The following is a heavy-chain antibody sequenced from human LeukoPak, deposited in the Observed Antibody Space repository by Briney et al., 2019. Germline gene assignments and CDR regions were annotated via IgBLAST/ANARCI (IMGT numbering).Heavy chain of an antibody. CDR2: IYYSGST. J-gene: IGHJ4*02. D-gene: IGHD3-16*02. Sequence: SATLSLTCTVSGDSIRRDNYYWGWIRQPPVKGLEWIGSIYYSGSTYYNPSLKSRVSISVDPSKSQFSLKLTSVTAADTAVYYCATHPLLDYWGQGSLVTVSS. V-gene: IGHV4-39*01. CDR1: GDSIRRDNYY. CDR3: ATHPLLDY.